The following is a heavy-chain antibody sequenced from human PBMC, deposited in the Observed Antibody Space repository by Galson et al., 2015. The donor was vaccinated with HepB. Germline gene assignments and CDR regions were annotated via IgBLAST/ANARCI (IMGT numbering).Heavy chain of an antibody. CDR1: GFTFSSYA. Sequence: LRLSCAASGFTFSSYAMSWVRQAPGKGLEWVSAISGSGGSTYYADSVKGRFTISRDNSKNTLYLQMNSLRAEDTAVYYCKGLRLGELSSFDYWGQGTLVTVSS. CDR2: ISGSGGST. V-gene: IGHV3-23*01. D-gene: IGHD3-16*02. CDR3: KGLRLGELSSFDY. J-gene: IGHJ4*02.